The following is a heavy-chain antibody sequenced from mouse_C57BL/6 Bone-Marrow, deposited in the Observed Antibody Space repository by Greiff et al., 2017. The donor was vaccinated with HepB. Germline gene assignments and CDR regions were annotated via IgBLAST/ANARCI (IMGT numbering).Heavy chain of an antibody. CDR2: IFPGSGST. Sequence: VKLQESGPELVKPGASVNISCKASGYTFTDYYINWVKQRPGQGLEWIGWIFPGSGSTYYNEKFKGKATLTVDKSSSTAYMLLSSLTSEDSAVYFCASPYDEDWYFDVWGTGTTVTVSS. D-gene: IGHD2-12*01. J-gene: IGHJ1*03. CDR1: GYTFTDYY. V-gene: IGHV1-75*01. CDR3: ASPYDEDWYFDV.